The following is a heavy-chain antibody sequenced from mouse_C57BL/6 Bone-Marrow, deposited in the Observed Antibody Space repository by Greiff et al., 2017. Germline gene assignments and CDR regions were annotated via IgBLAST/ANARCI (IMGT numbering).Heavy chain of an antibody. Sequence: EVQVVESGPELVKPGASVKISCKASGYTFTDYYMNWVKQSHGKSLEWIGDINPNNGGTSYNQKFKGKATLTVDKSSSTAYMELRSLTSEDSAVYYCASHTTVFDYWGQGTTLTVSS. V-gene: IGHV1-26*01. CDR1: GYTFTDYY. J-gene: IGHJ2*01. CDR2: INPNNGGT. D-gene: IGHD1-1*01. CDR3: ASHTTVFDY.